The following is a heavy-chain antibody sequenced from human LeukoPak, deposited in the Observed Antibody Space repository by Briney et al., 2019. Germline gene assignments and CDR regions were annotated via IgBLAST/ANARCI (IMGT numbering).Heavy chain of an antibody. V-gene: IGHV1-8*01. J-gene: IGHJ5*02. CDR3: ARTYYYDSGSDNWFDP. Sequence: APVKVSCKASGYTFTSYDINWVRQATGQGLEWMGWMNPNSGNTGYAQKFQGRVTMTRNTSISTAYMELSSLRSEDTAVYYCARTYYYDSGSDNWFDPWGQGTLVTVSS. CDR2: MNPNSGNT. D-gene: IGHD3-10*01. CDR1: GYTFTSYD.